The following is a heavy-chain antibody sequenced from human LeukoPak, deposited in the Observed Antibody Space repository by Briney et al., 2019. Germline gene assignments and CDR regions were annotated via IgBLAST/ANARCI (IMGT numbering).Heavy chain of an antibody. D-gene: IGHD5-24*01. Sequence: PGGSLRLSCAASGFTFSSYAMSWVRQAPGKGLEWVSGISSSGGSTYHADSVKGRFTISRDNSKNTLYLQMNSLRAEDTAVYYCAKFQGDGYTLDYWGQGTLVTVSS. CDR1: GFTFSSYA. CDR2: ISSSGGST. J-gene: IGHJ4*02. V-gene: IGHV3-23*01. CDR3: AKFQGDGYTLDY.